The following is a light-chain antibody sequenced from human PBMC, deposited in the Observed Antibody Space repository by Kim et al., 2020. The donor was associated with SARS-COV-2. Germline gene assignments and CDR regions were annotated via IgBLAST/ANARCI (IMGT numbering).Light chain of an antibody. CDR2: AAS. CDR3: QEYKSAPWT. CDR1: QGIKNY. J-gene: IGKJ1*01. Sequence: DIQMAQSPPSLSASVGDRVTITCRASQGIKNYLVWFQQKPGKAPKLLIYAASALQSGVPSRFSGSGSGTDFTLTISSLQPEDVAIYYCQEYKSAPWTFGQGTKVDIK. V-gene: IGKV1-27*01.